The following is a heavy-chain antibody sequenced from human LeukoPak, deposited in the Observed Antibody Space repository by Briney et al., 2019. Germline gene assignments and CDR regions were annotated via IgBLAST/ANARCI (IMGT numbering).Heavy chain of an antibody. Sequence: HPGRSLRLSCAASGFTFSSYAMHWVRQAPGKGLEWVAVISYDGSNKYYADSVKGRSTISRDNSKNTLYLQMNSLRAEDTAVYYCARVRGTHIVVVTARPNDAFDIWGQGTMVTVSS. V-gene: IGHV3-30-3*01. J-gene: IGHJ3*02. CDR2: ISYDGSNK. CDR1: GFTFSSYA. CDR3: ARVRGTHIVVVTARPNDAFDI. D-gene: IGHD2-21*02.